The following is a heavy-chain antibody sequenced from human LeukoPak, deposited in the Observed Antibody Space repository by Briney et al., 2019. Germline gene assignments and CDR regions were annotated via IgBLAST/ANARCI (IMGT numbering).Heavy chain of an antibody. Sequence: SETLSLTCTVSGGSISSSSYYWGWIHQPPGKGLEWIGSIYYSGSTYYNPSLKSRVTISVDTSKNQFSLKLSSVTAADTAVYYCARVNGRDYYFDYWGQGTLVTISS. J-gene: IGHJ4*02. CDR1: GGSISSSSYY. D-gene: IGHD4-17*01. V-gene: IGHV4-39*07. CDR2: IYYSGST. CDR3: ARVNGRDYYFDY.